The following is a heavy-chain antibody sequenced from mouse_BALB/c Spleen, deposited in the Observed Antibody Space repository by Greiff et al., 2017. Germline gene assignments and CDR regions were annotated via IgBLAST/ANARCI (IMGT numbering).Heavy chain of an antibody. V-gene: IGHV1-14*01. J-gene: IGHJ2*01. D-gene: IGHD1-1*01. CDR3: ARGYYGSWGYYFDY. CDR2: INPYNDGT. CDR1: GYSFTGYN. Sequence: VQLQQSGPELEKPGASVKISCKASGYSFTGYNMNWVKQSNGKSLEWIGYINPYNDGTKYNEKFKGKATLTSDKSSSTAYMELSSLTSEDSAVYYCARGYYGSWGYYFDYWGQGTTLTVSS.